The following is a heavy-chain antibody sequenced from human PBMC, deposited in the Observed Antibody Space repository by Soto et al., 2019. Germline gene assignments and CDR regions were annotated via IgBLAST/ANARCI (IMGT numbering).Heavy chain of an antibody. Sequence: PSQTLSLTYTVSGGSISSDTWWSWVRQPPGKGLEWIGEIYHSGSTKYNPSLKSRVTISADTSNNQFSLKMSSVTAADTAVYYCARAPRGYSYGPFDYWGQGTLVTVSS. CDR1: GGSISSDTW. V-gene: IGHV4-4*02. CDR2: IYHSGST. CDR3: ARAPRGYSYGPFDY. D-gene: IGHD5-18*01. J-gene: IGHJ4*02.